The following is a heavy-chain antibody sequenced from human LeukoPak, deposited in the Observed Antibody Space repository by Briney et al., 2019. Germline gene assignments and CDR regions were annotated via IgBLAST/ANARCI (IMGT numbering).Heavy chain of an antibody. Sequence: SGGSLRLSCAASGFTFSTYSMDWVRQAPGKGLEWVSSISSGSSYIYYADSVKGRFTISRDNAKNSLYLQMNSLRAEDTAVYYCARREVGATLGDWGQGSLDTVSS. J-gene: IGHJ4*02. CDR3: ARREVGATLGD. V-gene: IGHV3-21*01. CDR2: ISSGSSYI. D-gene: IGHD1-26*01. CDR1: GFTFSTYS.